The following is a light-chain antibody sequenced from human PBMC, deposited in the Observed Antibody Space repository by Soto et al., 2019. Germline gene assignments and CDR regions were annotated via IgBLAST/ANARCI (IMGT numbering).Light chain of an antibody. CDR1: QNIYSN. CDR2: RAS. Sequence: EIVMAQSPAALSVSPGERATLSCRASQNIYSNVAWYQQRPGQAPRLLIYRASTRATGIPARFSGSGSGTEFTLTISSLQSEDFTVYSCLQYHNLWPFGQGTKV. CDR3: LQYHNLWP. J-gene: IGKJ1*01. V-gene: IGKV3-15*01.